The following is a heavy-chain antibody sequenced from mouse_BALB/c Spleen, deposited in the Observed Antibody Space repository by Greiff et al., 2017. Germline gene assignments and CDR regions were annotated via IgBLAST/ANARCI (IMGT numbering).Heavy chain of an antibody. V-gene: IGHV1S81*02. Sequence: VQLQQPGAELVKPGASVKLSCKASGYTFTSYYMYWVKQRPGQGLEWIGGINPSNGGTNFNEKFKSKATLTVDKSSSTAYMQLSSLTSEDSAVYYCTRSIPSRYYAMDYWGQGTSVTVSS. CDR1: GYTFTSYY. CDR2: INPSNGGT. CDR3: TRSIPSRYYAMDY. J-gene: IGHJ4*01.